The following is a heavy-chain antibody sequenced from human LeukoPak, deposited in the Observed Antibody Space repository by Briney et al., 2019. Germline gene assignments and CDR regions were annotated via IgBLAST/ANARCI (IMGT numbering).Heavy chain of an antibody. D-gene: IGHD1-26*01. CDR2: IWYDGSNK. CDR1: GFTFSSYS. CDR3: VRDGVGAPPFDY. V-gene: IGHV3-33*08. Sequence: GGSLRLSCAASGFTFSSYSMNWVRQAPGKGLEWVAVIWYDGSNKYYADSVKGRFTISRDNSKNTLYLQMNSLRAEDTAVYYCVRDGVGAPPFDYWGQGVLDTVSS. J-gene: IGHJ4*02.